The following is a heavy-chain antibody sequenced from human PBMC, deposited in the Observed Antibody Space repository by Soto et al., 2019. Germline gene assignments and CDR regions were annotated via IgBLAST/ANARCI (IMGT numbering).Heavy chain of an antibody. Sequence: QVQLVQSGAEVKKPGASVKVSCKASGYTFTSYGISWVRQAPGQGLEWMGWISAYNGNTNYAQKLQGRVTMTTDTSTSTAYMELRSLRSDDTAVYYCARAIPEHIVVVPAATLYNWFDPWGQGTLVTVSS. J-gene: IGHJ5*02. D-gene: IGHD2-2*01. CDR1: GYTFTSYG. CDR2: ISAYNGNT. CDR3: ARAIPEHIVVVPAATLYNWFDP. V-gene: IGHV1-18*01.